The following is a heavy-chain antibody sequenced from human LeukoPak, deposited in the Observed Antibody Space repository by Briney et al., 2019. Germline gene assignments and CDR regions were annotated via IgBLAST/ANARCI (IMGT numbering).Heavy chain of an antibody. CDR1: GFTFSNAW. Sequence: GGSLRLSCAASGFTFSNAWMSWVRQAPGKGLEWVGRIKSKTDGDTTDYAAAVKGRFTISRNETKNTLFLQMSSLKTEDTALYFCTTDRYSSSWYNQINYWGQGTRVTVSS. D-gene: IGHD6-13*01. J-gene: IGHJ4*02. V-gene: IGHV3-15*01. CDR3: TTDRYSSSWYNQINY. CDR2: IKSKTDGDTT.